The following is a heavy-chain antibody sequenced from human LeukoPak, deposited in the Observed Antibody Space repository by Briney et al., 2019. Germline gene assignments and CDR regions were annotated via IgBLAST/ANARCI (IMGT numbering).Heavy chain of an antibody. V-gene: IGHV1-69*04. CDR2: IVPILGIA. D-gene: IGHD3-3*01. CDR1: GGTFSSYA. CDR3: ARDGSTIFGVVKHTN. Sequence: SVKVSCKASGGTFSSYAISWVRQAPGQGLERMGRIVPILGIANYAQKFQGRVTITADKSTSTAYMELSSLRSEDTAVYYCARDGSTIFGVVKHTNWGQGTLVTVSS. J-gene: IGHJ4*02.